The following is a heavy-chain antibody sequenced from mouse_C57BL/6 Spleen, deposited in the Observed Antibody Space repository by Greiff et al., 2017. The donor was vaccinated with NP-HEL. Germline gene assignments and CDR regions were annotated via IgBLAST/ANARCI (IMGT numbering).Heavy chain of an antibody. V-gene: IGHV1-82*01. J-gene: IGHJ4*01. CDR2: IYPGDGDT. D-gene: IGHD1-1*01. CDR3: ARGVTTVVANAMDY. Sequence: VKLQESGPELVKPGASVKISCKASGYAFSSSWMNWVKQRPGKGLEWIGRIYPGDGDTNYNGKFKGKATLTADKSSSTAYMQLSSLTSEDSAVYFCARGVTTVVANAMDYWGQGTSVTVSS. CDR1: GYAFSSSW.